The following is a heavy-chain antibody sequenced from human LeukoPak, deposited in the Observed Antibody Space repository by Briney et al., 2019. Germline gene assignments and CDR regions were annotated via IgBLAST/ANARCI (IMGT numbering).Heavy chain of an antibody. CDR2: INNVGSHI. CDR1: GFTFSSSA. J-gene: IGHJ6*02. CDR3: ARDLGPYYYYGMDV. V-gene: IGHV3-21*01. Sequence: PGGSLRLSCAASGFTFSSSAMNWVRQAPGKGLEWVSSINNVGSHIYYADSVKGRFTISRDNAKNSLYLQMNSLRAEDTAVYYCARDLGPYYYYGMDVWGQGTTVTVSS.